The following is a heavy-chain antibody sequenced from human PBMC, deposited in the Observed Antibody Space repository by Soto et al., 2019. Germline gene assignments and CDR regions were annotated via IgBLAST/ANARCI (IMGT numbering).Heavy chain of an antibody. CDR2: VYYSGTT. CDR3: ARLIHCKTTSCYFDY. CDR1: GGSISSSSYY. Sequence: QLQLQESGPGLVKPSETLSLTCTVSGGSISSSSYYWAWVRQPPGKGLEWIGSVYYSGTTYYNPSLKSRVTISADTSKNQFSLKLRSVTAADTAVFYCARLIHCKTTSCYFDYWGQGTLVTVSS. V-gene: IGHV4-39*01. D-gene: IGHD2-2*01. J-gene: IGHJ4*02.